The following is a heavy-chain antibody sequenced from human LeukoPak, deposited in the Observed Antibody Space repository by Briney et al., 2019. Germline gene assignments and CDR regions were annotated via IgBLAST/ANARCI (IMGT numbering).Heavy chain of an antibody. Sequence: GGSLRLSCAASGFTFSRYDMSWVRQAPGKGLEWVSGISDTGESTYYVDSVKGRFTISRDNSKNTLYLQMNSLRAEDTAVYHCAKERTETTAYFDYWGQGALVTVSS. D-gene: IGHD4-17*01. CDR3: AKERTETTAYFDY. V-gene: IGHV3-23*01. CDR1: GFTFSRYD. J-gene: IGHJ4*02. CDR2: ISDTGEST.